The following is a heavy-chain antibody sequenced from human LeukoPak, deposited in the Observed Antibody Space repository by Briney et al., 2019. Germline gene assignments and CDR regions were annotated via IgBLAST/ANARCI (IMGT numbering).Heavy chain of an antibody. CDR2: INPSDGDT. CDR3: ARDQGRAADYVWGSYFDY. Sequence: ASVNVSCKASSYSFTSYYIHWVRQAPGQGLEWMGIINPSDGDTLYAQMFKGRVTLTRDTSTSTVYMELSSLKSEDTAVYFCARDQGRAADYVWGSYFDYWGQGALVTVSS. CDR1: SYSFTSYY. V-gene: IGHV1-46*01. D-gene: IGHD3-16*01. J-gene: IGHJ4*02.